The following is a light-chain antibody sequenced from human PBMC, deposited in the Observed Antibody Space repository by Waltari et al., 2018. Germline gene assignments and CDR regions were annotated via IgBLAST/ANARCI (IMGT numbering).Light chain of an antibody. CDR2: GST. J-gene: IGLJ3*02. V-gene: IGLV1-40*01. Sequence: QSVLTHPPSVSGAPGQRVTISCTGSGSNIGAGSEVHWYQQLPRAAPKLLIYGSTSRPLGVPARFFGSTSGTSASLAITGLQAEDEADYYCQSYDTSLSVVFGGGTKLTVL. CDR1: GSNIGAGSE. CDR3: QSYDTSLSVV.